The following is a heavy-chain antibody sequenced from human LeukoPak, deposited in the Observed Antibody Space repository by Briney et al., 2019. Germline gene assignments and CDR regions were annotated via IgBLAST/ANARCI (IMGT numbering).Heavy chain of an antibody. CDR2: IYYSGST. D-gene: IGHD3-22*01. V-gene: IGHV4-59*08. J-gene: IGHJ4*02. CDR1: GGSISSYY. CDR3: ASQYYDSSGYPFDY. Sequence: SETLSLTCTVSGGSISSYYWSWIRQPPGKGLEWIGYIYYSGSTNYNPSLKSRVTISVDTSKNQFSLKLSSVTAADTAVYYCASQYYDSSGYPFDYWGQGTLVTVSS.